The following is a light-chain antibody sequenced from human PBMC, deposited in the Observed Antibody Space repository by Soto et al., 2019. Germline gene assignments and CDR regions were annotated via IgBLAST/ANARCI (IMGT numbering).Light chain of an antibody. V-gene: IGKV1-39*01. CDR2: AAS. J-gene: IGKJ2*01. CDR3: QQSYSYPRT. Sequence: DIQMTQSPSSLSASVGDRVTITCRASQSIRSYLNWYQRKPGKAPNPLISAASSLPSGVPSRFSSRVSGTDITLTISSLQPEDFASYYCQQSYSYPRTFGQGTKLEIK. CDR1: QSIRSY.